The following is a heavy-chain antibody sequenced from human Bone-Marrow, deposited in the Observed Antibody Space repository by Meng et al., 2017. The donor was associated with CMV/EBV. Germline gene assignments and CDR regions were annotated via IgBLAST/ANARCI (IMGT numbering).Heavy chain of an antibody. J-gene: IGHJ4*02. CDR2: ISPSSGIT. CDR3: ARVNPMHYYFDY. Sequence: ASVKVSCKASGDTFSTYAFSWMRRAPGQGLEWMGIISPSSGITNYAQKFQGRLTMTGDTSTSTVYMELSSLTSEDTAVYYCARVNPMHYYFDYWGQGTLVTVSS. CDR1: GDTFSTYA. V-gene: IGHV1-46*01. D-gene: IGHD3-3*02.